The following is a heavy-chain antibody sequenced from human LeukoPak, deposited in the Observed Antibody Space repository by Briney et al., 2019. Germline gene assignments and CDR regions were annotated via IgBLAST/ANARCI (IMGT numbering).Heavy chain of an antibody. CDR2: INSDGSEG. CDR1: GFTFSGFW. D-gene: IGHD6-6*01. V-gene: IGHV3-7*03. CDR3: ARSSYSSSSSV. Sequence: EGSLRLSCAVSGFTFSGFWMSWSRQAPGEGLEWVASINSDGSEGYYADVVKGRFTISRDNAKNSLYLQINSLRAEDTAVYYCARSSYSSSSSVWGQGTMVTVSS. J-gene: IGHJ3*01.